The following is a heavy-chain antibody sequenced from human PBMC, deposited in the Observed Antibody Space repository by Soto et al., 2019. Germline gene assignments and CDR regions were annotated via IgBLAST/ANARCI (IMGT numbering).Heavy chain of an antibody. D-gene: IGHD4-17*01. Sequence: QVQLVQSGAEVKKPGSSVKVSCKASGGTFYSFSISWVRQAPGQGLEWMGGIIPVFGSTNYAQNFQGRVTITADESTTTAYMELSSLTSDDTAMFYCAFSRNWGDYAGLDYWGQGTLVTVSS. CDR2: IIPVFGST. CDR3: AFSRNWGDYAGLDY. J-gene: IGHJ4*02. CDR1: GGTFYSFS. V-gene: IGHV1-69*12.